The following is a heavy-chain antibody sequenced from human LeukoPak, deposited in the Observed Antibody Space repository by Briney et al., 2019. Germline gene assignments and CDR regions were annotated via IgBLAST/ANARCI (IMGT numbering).Heavy chain of an antibody. CDR3: ARRLKTAVTSYYFDS. Sequence: PGGSLRLSCAASGFTFSTYSMNWVRQSPGKGLEWVSSISSSSSYIYYPDSVKGRFTISRDNAKNSLYLQMNSLRAEDTAVYFCARRLKTAVTSYYFDSWGQGTLVTVSS. J-gene: IGHJ4*02. CDR1: GFTFSTYS. D-gene: IGHD4-17*01. CDR2: ISSSSSYI. V-gene: IGHV3-21*01.